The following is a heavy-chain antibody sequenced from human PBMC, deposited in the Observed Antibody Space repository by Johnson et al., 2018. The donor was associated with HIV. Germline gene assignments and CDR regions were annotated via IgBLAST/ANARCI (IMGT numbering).Heavy chain of an antibody. CDR1: GFTFSNAW. CDR2: IKSKNDGGTT. CDR3: TAALRVKGI. Sequence: VQLVESGGGLVKPGGSLRLSCAASGFTFSNAWMSWVRQAPGKGLEWVGRIKSKNDGGTTDYAAPVKGRFTISRDDSKNTLYLQMNSLKTEDTAVYYCTAALRVKGIWGQGTMVTVSS. J-gene: IGHJ3*02. V-gene: IGHV3-15*01. D-gene: IGHD2-15*01.